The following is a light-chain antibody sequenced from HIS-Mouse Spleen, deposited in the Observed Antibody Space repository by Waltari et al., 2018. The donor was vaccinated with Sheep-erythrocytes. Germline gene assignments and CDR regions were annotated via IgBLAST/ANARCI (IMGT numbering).Light chain of an antibody. V-gene: IGLV2-18*01. J-gene: IGLJ2*01. CDR2: EVS. CDR1: SSDVGSYNR. CDR3: SLYTSSSTLV. Sequence: QSALTQPPSVSGSPGQSVTISCTGTSSDVGSYNRVSWYQQPPGTAPKLMIYEVSNRPSGVPDRFSGSKSGNPASLTISGLQAEDEADYYCSLYTSSSTLVFGGGTK.